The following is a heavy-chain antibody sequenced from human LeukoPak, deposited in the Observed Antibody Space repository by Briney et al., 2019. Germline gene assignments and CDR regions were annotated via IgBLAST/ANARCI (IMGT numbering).Heavy chain of an antibody. V-gene: IGHV3-23*01. J-gene: IGHJ4*02. CDR3: AKGWGGTGRNFFDY. D-gene: IGHD1-26*01. CDR1: GVTFSNFA. CDR2: ISGSGATS. Sequence: PGGSLRLSCAASGVTFSNFAMSWVRLTPGKGLEWVSSISGSGATSFSADSVKGRFIISRDNSKSTLYLQMNSLRVEDTAVYYCAKGWGGTGRNFFDYWGQGTQVTVSS.